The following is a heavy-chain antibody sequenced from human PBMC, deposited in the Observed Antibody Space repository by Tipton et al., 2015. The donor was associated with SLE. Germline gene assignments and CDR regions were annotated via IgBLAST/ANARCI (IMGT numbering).Heavy chain of an antibody. V-gene: IGHV3-48*03. D-gene: IGHD5-12*01. CDR2: ISSSGSTI. Sequence: GSLRLSCAASGFTFSSYAMSWVRQAPGKGLEWVSAISSSGSTIYYADSVKGRFTISRDNAKNSLYLQMNSLRAEDTAVYYCARDPGGYSFDYWGQGTLVTVSS. CDR1: GFTFSSYA. CDR3: ARDPGGYSFDY. J-gene: IGHJ4*02.